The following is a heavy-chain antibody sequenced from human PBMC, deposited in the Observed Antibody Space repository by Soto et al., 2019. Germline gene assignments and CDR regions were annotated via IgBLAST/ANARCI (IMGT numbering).Heavy chain of an antibody. D-gene: IGHD3-3*01. V-gene: IGHV4-59*02. J-gene: IGHJ4*02. CDR3: ARDGVGPFDY. Sequence: TLSLTCTISGGSVSTYYWSWIRQPPGKELEWIGLTSYSGNTNYNPSLKSRVAMAVDTSKNQFSLTLSSVTAADTAVYYCARDGVGPFDYWGQGTLVTVSS. CDR2: TSYSGNT. CDR1: GGSVSTYY.